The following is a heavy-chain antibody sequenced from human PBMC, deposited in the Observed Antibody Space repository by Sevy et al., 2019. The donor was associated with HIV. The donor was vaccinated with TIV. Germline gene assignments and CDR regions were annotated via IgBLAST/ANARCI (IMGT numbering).Heavy chain of an antibody. CDR3: TRDMYGIDY. Sequence: GGSLRLSCAASGFTFTNYWMHWVRQAPGKGLVWVSRVDNDGRGTNYAVSVKGRFTIPRDNAKNTVYRQMNSLRAEDTAVYYCTRDMYGIDYWGQGTLVTVSS. J-gene: IGHJ4*02. CDR2: VDNDGRGT. D-gene: IGHD2-8*01. CDR1: GFTFTNYW. V-gene: IGHV3-74*01.